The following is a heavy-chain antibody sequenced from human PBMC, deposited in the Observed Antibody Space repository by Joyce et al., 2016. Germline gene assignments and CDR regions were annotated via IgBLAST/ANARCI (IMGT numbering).Heavy chain of an antibody. V-gene: IGHV5-51*01. CDR2: IYPGNSYP. D-gene: IGHD4-11*01. J-gene: IGHJ4*02. CDR1: GHKFTTYW. Sequence: EVQLVQSGAEVKKPGESLKISCKDFGHKFTTYWVAWVRQLPGKGLGWMEIIYPGNSYPKYNPAFQGQVTFLAGRSPSPTYLHLSRLKVSDTSTYFLARTTRDSLDSWGQGTLVTVSS. CDR3: ARTTRDSLDS.